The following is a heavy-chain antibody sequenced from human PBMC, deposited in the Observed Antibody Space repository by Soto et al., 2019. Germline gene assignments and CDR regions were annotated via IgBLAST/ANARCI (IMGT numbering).Heavy chain of an antibody. CDR3: ARHESYNWNWFDP. D-gene: IGHD1-20*01. CDR2: IYYSGST. CDR1: GGSISGYY. V-gene: IGHV4-59*08. Sequence: TLXLTCTVTGGSISGYYWSWIRQPPGKGLEWIGYIYYSGSTNYNPSLKSRVTISVDTSKNQFSLKLSSVTAADTAVYYCARHESYNWNWFDPWGQGTLVTVSS. J-gene: IGHJ5*02.